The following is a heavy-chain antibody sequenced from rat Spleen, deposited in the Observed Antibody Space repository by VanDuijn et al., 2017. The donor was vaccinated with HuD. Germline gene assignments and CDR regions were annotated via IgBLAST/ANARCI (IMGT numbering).Heavy chain of an antibody. Sequence: QVQLKESGPGLVQPSQTLSLTCTVSGFSLTTYEMHWVRQPPGKGLEWMGGIWGDGDTAYNSVFKSRLSISRDTSKSQVFLKMNSLQTEDTAMYFCARGWERFAYWGQGTLVTVSS. D-gene: IGHD5-1*01. CDR1: GFSLTTYE. V-gene: IGHV2-32*01. J-gene: IGHJ3*01. CDR2: IWGDGDT. CDR3: ARGWERFAY.